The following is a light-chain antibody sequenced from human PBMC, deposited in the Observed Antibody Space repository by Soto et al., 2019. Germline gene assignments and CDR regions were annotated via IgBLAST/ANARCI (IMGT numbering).Light chain of an antibody. V-gene: IGLV2-14*01. CDR1: SSDIGGYNY. J-gene: IGLJ1*01. CDR2: EVS. CDR3: CSYTSSNTLI. Sequence: QSALTQPASVSGSPGQSITISCSGSSSDIGGYNYVSWYQQHPGKAPKLMIYEVSNRPLGVSNRFSGSKSGNTASLTISGLQAEDEADYYCCSYTSSNTLIFAAGTKVTVL.